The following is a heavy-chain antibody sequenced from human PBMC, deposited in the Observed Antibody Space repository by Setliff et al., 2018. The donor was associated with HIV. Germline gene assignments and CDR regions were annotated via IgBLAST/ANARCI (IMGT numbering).Heavy chain of an antibody. V-gene: IGHV3-21*01. J-gene: IGHJ6*03. CDR3: ARLCMLYEALLQFLEWVPDDYYYYYYMDV. CDR2: ISSSSSYI. CDR1: GFTFSSYS. D-gene: IGHD3-3*01. Sequence: PGGSLRLSCAASGFTFSSYSMNWVRQAPGKGLEWVSFISSSSSYIYYADSVKGRFTISRDNAKNSLYLQMNSLRAEDTAVYYCARLCMLYEALLQFLEWVPDDYYYYYYMDVWGKGTTVTVSS.